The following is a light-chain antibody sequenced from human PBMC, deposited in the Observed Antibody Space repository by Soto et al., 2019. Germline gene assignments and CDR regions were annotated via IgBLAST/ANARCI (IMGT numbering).Light chain of an antibody. V-gene: IGKV3-20*01. Sequence: EIVLTQSPGTLSLSPGERATLSCRASQSVTSSYLAWYQQKPGQAPRLLIYETSNRATGIPDRFSGSGSGADFTLTISRLEPEDFAVYYCQQYGSSLMYTFGQGTHLEIK. CDR1: QSVTSSY. CDR3: QQYGSSLMYT. J-gene: IGKJ2*01. CDR2: ETS.